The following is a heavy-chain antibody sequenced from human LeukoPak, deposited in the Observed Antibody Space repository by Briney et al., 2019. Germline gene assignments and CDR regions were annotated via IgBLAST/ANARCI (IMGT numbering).Heavy chain of an antibody. Sequence: ASVKVSCKVSGYTLTELSMHWVRQAPGKGLEWMGGFDPEDGETIYAQKFQGRVTMTEDTSTDTAYMELSSLRSEDTAVYYCATLFWSGYFYGWFDPWGQGTLVTVSS. J-gene: IGHJ5*02. CDR3: ATLFWSGYFYGWFDP. D-gene: IGHD3-3*01. CDR2: FDPEDGET. CDR1: GYTLTELS. V-gene: IGHV1-24*01.